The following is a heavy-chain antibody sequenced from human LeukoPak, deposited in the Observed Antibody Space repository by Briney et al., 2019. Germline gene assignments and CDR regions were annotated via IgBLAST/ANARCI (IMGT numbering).Heavy chain of an antibody. V-gene: IGHV1-18*01. Sequence: ASVKVSCKASGYTFTSYAMNWVRQAPGQGLEWMGWISAYNGNTNYAQKLQGRVTMTTDTSTSTAYMELRSLRSDDTAVYYCARARGIYDSSSWYGYAPKGNYCMDVWGKGTTVTVSS. D-gene: IGHD6-13*01. CDR1: GYTFTSYA. J-gene: IGHJ6*03. CDR3: ARARGIYDSSSWYGYAPKGNYCMDV. CDR2: ISAYNGNT.